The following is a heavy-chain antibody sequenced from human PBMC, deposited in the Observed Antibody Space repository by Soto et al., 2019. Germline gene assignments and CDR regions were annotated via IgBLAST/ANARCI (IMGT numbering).Heavy chain of an antibody. J-gene: IGHJ4*02. D-gene: IGHD1-1*01. V-gene: IGHV3-74*03. Sequence: GGSLRLSCAASGFTFSSYWMNWVRQAPGKGLVFVSGINSGGSVYADSVKGRFTISRDTAKNTLYLDMKSLRVEDTAVYYCARGHGRLEPVYWGQGALVTVSS. CDR2: INSGGS. CDR3: ARGHGRLEPVY. CDR1: GFTFSSYW.